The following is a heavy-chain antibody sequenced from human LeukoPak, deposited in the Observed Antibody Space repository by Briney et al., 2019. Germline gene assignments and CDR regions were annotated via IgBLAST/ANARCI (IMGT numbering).Heavy chain of an antibody. CDR2: IYSGGDT. V-gene: IGHV3-53*01. CDR3: ARARSVRHYDSDAFDI. CDR1: GFTVSNTY. D-gene: IGHD3-16*01. Sequence: GGSLRLSCAASGFTVSNTYMSWVRQAPGKGLEWVSVIYSGGDTYYADSVKGRFTISRDNSKNTLFLQMNRLRAEDTAVYYCARARSVRHYDSDAFDIWGQGTMVTVSS. J-gene: IGHJ3*02.